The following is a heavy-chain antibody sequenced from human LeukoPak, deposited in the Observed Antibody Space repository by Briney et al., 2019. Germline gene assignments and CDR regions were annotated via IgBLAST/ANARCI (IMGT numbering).Heavy chain of an antibody. J-gene: IGHJ4*02. V-gene: IGHV5-51*01. CDR1: GYTFTNYW. Sequence: GESLKISCKGSGYTFTNYWIGWVRQMPGKGPEWMGLIYPSDSDTRYSPSFQGQVTISADKSITTAYLQWSSLKASDTAMYYCARQGRAGGYTYGYSDYWGQGTLVTVSS. D-gene: IGHD5-18*01. CDR3: ARQGRAGGYTYGYSDY. CDR2: IYPSDSDT.